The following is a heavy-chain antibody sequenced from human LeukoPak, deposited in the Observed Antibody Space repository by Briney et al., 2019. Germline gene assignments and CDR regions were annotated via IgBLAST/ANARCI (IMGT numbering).Heavy chain of an antibody. D-gene: IGHD2-2*01. Sequence: ASVKVSCKASGYTFTSYYMPWVRQAPGQGLEWMGIINPSGGSTSYAQKFQGRVTMTRDMSTSTVYMELSSLRSEDTAVYYCARSCSSTSCHNWFDPWGQGTLVTVSS. J-gene: IGHJ5*02. CDR1: GYTFTSYY. CDR2: INPSGGST. CDR3: ARSCSSTSCHNWFDP. V-gene: IGHV1-46*01.